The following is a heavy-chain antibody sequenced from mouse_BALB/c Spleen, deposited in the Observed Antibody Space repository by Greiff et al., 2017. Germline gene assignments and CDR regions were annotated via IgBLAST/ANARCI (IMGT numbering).Heavy chain of an antibody. Sequence: EVQLVESGGDLVKPGGSLKLSCAASGFTFSSYGMSWVRQTPDKRLEWVATISSGGSYTYYPDSVKGRFTISRDNAKNTLYLQMSSLKSEDTAMYYCARHGATATDWYFDVWGAGTTVTVSS. CDR2: ISSGGSYT. CDR3: ARHGATATDWYFDV. CDR1: GFTFSSYG. V-gene: IGHV5-6*01. D-gene: IGHD1-2*01. J-gene: IGHJ1*01.